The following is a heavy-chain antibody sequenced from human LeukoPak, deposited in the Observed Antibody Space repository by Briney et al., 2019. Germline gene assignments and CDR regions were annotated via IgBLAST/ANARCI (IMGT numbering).Heavy chain of an antibody. CDR2: ISWVGGST. J-gene: IGHJ4*02. Sequence: GGSLRLSCAASGFTFDDYTMHWVRQAPGKGLEWVSLISWVGGSTYYADSVKGRFTISKDNSKNSLYLQMNSLRTEDTALYYCAKEGRDIGYCSSTSCYYFDYWGQGTLVTVSS. D-gene: IGHD2-2*01. CDR1: GFTFDDYT. CDR3: AKEGRDIGYCSSTSCYYFDY. V-gene: IGHV3-43*01.